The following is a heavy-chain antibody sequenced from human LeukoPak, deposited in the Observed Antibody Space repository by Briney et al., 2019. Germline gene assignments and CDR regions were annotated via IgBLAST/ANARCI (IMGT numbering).Heavy chain of an antibody. J-gene: IGHJ4*02. CDR1: GFTFSSYS. Sequence: PGGSLRLSCAASGFTFSSYSMNWVRQAPGKGLEWVSSISSSSSYIYYADSVKGRFTISRDNAKNSLYLQMNSLRAEDTAVYYCASDYYYDSSGYLRPSGGAVGYWGQGTLVTVSS. D-gene: IGHD3-22*01. CDR3: ASDYYYDSSGYLRPSGGAVGY. CDR2: ISSSSSYI. V-gene: IGHV3-21*01.